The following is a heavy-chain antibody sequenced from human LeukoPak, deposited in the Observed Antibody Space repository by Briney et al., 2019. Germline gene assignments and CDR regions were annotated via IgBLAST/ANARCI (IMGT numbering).Heavy chain of an antibody. J-gene: IGHJ6*03. D-gene: IGHD4-23*01. V-gene: IGHV4-39*01. CDR1: GGSISSSSYY. CDR3: ARVAVVPYYYYMDV. Sequence: SETLSLTCTVSGGSISSSSYYWGWIRQPPGKGLEWIGSIYYSGSTYYNPSLKSRVTISVDTSKNQFSLKLSSVTAADTAVYYCARVAVVPYYYYMDVWGKGTTVTVSS. CDR2: IYYSGST.